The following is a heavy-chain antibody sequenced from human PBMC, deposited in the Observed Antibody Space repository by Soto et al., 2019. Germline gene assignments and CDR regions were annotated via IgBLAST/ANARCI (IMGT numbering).Heavy chain of an antibody. CDR3: ARQEVPQWFTKGYYGMDV. CDR2: INHRGNT. CDR1: GGSFSGYY. Sequence: QVQLQQWGAGLSKPSETLSLTCAVYGGSFSGYYWTWIRQPPGKGLEWIGEINHRGNTNYNPSLKSRVTISVDTSNNQFSLKLTSVTAADTAVYYCARQEVPQWFTKGYYGMDVWDQGTTVTVAS. V-gene: IGHV4-34*01. J-gene: IGHJ6*02. D-gene: IGHD2-8*01.